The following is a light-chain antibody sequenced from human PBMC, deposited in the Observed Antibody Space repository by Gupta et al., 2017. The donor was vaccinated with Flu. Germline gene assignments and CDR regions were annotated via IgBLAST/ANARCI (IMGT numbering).Light chain of an antibody. CDR3: QQYHSIPWT. CDR2: GAS. V-gene: IGKV4-1*01. J-gene: IGKJ1*01. CDR1: PSGSCSTISKNS. Sequence: GARAPVNSTTSPSGSCSTISKNSLAWYQQRAGQAPRVLISGASTRESGIPDRFSGSGSGTDFSLTISSLQAEDVAVYYCQQYHSIPWTFGQGTRVEIK.